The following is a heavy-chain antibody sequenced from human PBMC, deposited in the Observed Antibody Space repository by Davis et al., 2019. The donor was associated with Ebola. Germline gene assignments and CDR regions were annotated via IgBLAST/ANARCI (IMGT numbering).Heavy chain of an antibody. CDR3: ARDKADDFWSGYYGASWFDP. Sequence: PGGSLRLSCAASGFTFSDYYMSWIRQAPGKGLEWVSYISSSGSTIYYADSVKGRLTISRDNAKNSLYLQMNSLRAEDTAVYYCARDKADDFWSGYYGASWFDPWGQGTLVTVSS. CDR1: GFTFSDYY. CDR2: ISSSGSTI. D-gene: IGHD3-3*01. J-gene: IGHJ5*02. V-gene: IGHV3-11*04.